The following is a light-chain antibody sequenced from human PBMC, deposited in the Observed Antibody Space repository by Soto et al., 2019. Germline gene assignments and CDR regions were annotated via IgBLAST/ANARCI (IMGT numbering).Light chain of an antibody. V-gene: IGLV2-14*01. CDR3: SSYTSSSRGV. CDR1: SSDVGGYNY. J-gene: IGLJ2*01. Sequence: QSALTQPASVSGSPGQSITISCTGTSSDVGGYNYVSWYQQHPGKAPKLMIYDVSNRPSGVSNRFSGSKSGNTASLTISGLQAEDEADYYCSSYTSSSRGVFGGGTKLTVI. CDR2: DVS.